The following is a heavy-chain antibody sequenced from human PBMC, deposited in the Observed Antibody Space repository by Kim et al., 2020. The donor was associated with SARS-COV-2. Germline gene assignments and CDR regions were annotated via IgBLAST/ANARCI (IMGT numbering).Heavy chain of an antibody. CDR2: ICDSGST. D-gene: IGHD6-13*01. CDR1: GGSISTYC. J-gene: IGHJ4*02. V-gene: IGHV4-59*13. CDR3: ARADSASWYTSLDY. Sequence: SETLSLTCTVSGGSISTYCWSWIRQSPGKGLEWLGYICDSGSTNYNPSLNSRVTLSVDTSKNQFSLHLSFVTAADTAVYFCARADSASWYTSLDYWGQGT.